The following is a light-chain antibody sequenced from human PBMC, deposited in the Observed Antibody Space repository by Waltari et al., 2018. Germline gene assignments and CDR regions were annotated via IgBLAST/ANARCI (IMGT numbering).Light chain of an antibody. CDR3: SSYTSSSTWV. J-gene: IGLJ3*02. Sequence: QSALTQPASVSGSPGQSITISCTGTSSEVGGYNYVPWYQQHPGKAPKLMIYDVSKRPSGVSKRFSGSKSGNTASLTISGLQAEDEADYYCSSYTSSSTWVFGGGAKLTVL. CDR2: DVS. V-gene: IGLV2-14*01. CDR1: SSEVGGYNY.